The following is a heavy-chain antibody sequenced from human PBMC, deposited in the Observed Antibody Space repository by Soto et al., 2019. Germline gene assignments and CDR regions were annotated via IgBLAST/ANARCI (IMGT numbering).Heavy chain of an antibody. CDR2: INAGNGNT. Sequence: ASVKVSCKASGYIFNNYAINWVRQAPGQRLEWMGWINAGNGNTKYSQKFQDRVTITRDTSAATAYMELTSLRSEDTAVYYCARDRGGGDFVDYWGQGTLVTVS. CDR1: GYIFNNYA. J-gene: IGHJ4*02. CDR3: ARDRGGGDFVDY. V-gene: IGHV1-3*01. D-gene: IGHD3-16*01.